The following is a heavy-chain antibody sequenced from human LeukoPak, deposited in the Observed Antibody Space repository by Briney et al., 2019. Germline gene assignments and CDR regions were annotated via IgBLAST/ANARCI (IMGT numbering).Heavy chain of an antibody. J-gene: IGHJ5*02. CDR3: ARDYYYGSGSSRPGGGNWFDP. V-gene: IGHV4-59*11. D-gene: IGHD3-10*01. CDR1: GGSIKSHY. Sequence: SETLSLTCSVSGGSIKSHYYTWIRQPPGKGLEWIGYVYYSGTTSYNPSLESRVSISDDTSKNQVFLWLTSVTAADTAVYYCARDYYYGSGSSRPGGGNWFDPWGQGTLVTVSP. CDR2: VYYSGTT.